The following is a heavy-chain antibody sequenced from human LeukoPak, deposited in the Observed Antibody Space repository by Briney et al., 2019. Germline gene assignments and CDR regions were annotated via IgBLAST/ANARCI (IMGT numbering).Heavy chain of an antibody. CDR1: GLTFSSYA. D-gene: IGHD4-17*01. J-gene: IGHJ4*02. Sequence: PGGSLRLSCAASGLTFSSYAMSWVRQAPGKGLEWVSAISGRGGSTYYADSVKGRFTISRDNSQNTLYLQMNSLRAEDTAVYYCTRDDYGETFDYWGQGTLVTVSS. CDR3: TRDDYGETFDY. V-gene: IGHV3-23*01. CDR2: ISGRGGST.